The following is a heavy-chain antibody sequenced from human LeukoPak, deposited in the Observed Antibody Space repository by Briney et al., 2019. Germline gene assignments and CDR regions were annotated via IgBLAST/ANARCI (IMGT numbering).Heavy chain of an antibody. J-gene: IGHJ3*02. CDR1: GASINIYY. D-gene: IGHD6-19*01. V-gene: IGHV4-59*01. CDR2: ISNGGST. Sequence: SETLSLTCTVSGASINIYYWSWLRQPPGEGLEWIGYISNGGSTIYNPSLMSRVTISVDPSKNQLSLRLTSVTAADTAVYYCVRSQPNSGEWAFDIWGQGTMVSVSS. CDR3: VRSQPNSGEWAFDI.